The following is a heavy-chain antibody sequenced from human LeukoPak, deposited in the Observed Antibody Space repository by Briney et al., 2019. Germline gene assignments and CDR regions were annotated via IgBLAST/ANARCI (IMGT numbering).Heavy chain of an antibody. CDR2: ISYSGGT. J-gene: IGHJ4*02. CDR1: GGSIITYY. CDR3: ARHGGSYTFDY. V-gene: IGHV4-59*08. Sequence: PSEPLSLPCTVSGGSIITYYWSWIRQPPGKGLEWIGFISYSGGTNYNPSLKSRVTISVDTSKNQFSPKLNSVTAADTAVYYCARHGGSYTFDYWGQGTLVTVSS. D-gene: IGHD1-26*01.